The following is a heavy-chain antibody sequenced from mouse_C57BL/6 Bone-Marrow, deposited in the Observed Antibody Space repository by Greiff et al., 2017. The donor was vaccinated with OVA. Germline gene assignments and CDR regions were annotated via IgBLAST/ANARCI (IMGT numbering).Heavy chain of an antibody. D-gene: IGHD1-1*01. Sequence: QVQLQQPGAELVKPGASVKLSCKASGYTFTSYWMQWVKQRPGQGLEWIGEIDPSDSYTNYNQKFKGKATLTVDTSSSTAYRQLSSLTSEDSAGYYCAREGITTVVGDDWGQGTTLTVSS. V-gene: IGHV1-50*01. CDR2: IDPSDSYT. J-gene: IGHJ2*01. CDR1: GYTFTSYW. CDR3: AREGITTVVGDD.